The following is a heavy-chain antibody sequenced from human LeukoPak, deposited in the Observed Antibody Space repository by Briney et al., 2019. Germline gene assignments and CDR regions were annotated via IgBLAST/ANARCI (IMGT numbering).Heavy chain of an antibody. D-gene: IGHD3-10*01. CDR3: ARASPGMGSYYTNDY. CDR1: GYTFSNYG. CDR2: ISAYNGKT. J-gene: IGHJ4*02. Sequence: ASVKVSCKASGYTFSNYGISWMRQAPGRELEWMGWISAYNGKTNSAQRLQGRVTMTTDTSTSTAFMELRSLRSDDTAVYYCARASPGMGSYYTNDYWGQGTLVTVSS. V-gene: IGHV1-18*01.